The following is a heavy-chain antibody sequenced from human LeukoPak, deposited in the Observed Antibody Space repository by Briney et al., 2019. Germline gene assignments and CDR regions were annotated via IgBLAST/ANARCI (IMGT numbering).Heavy chain of an antibody. CDR3: ASTPSVGDYYPWYFDF. V-gene: IGHV3-21*01. J-gene: IGHJ2*01. D-gene: IGHD1-26*01. Sequence: GGSLRLSCAASGFTFSSYSMNWVRQAPGKGLEWVSSISSTSTYIYYADSVKGRFTISRDNAKNSLSLQINSLRAEDTAVYYCASTPSVGDYYPWYFDFWGRGTLVTVSS. CDR1: GFTFSSYS. CDR2: ISSTSTYI.